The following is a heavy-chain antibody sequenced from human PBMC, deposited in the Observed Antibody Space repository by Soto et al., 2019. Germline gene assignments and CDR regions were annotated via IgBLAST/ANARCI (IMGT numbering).Heavy chain of an antibody. J-gene: IGHJ6*02. CDR1: GFTFSSYI. D-gene: IGHD6-19*01. CDR2: ISSSSSYI. V-gene: IGHV3-21*01. CDR3: ARDRPNYSSGWRVPTGGMDF. Sequence: GGSLSLSFAASGFTFSSYIMNWVRTAPGKGLEWVSSISSSSSYIYYADSVKGRFTISRDNAKNSLYLQMNSLRAEDTAVYYCARDRPNYSSGWRVPTGGMDFWGQGTPVTVSS.